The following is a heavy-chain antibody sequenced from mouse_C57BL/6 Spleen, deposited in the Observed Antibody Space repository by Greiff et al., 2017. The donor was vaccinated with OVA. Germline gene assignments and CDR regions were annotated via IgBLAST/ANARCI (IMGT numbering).Heavy chain of an antibody. J-gene: IGHJ2*01. CDR2: IYPGSGNT. CDR1: GYSFTSYY. D-gene: IGHD4-1*02. V-gene: IGHV1-66*01. Sequence: VQLQQSGPELVKPGASVKISCKASGYSFTSYYIHWVKQRPGQGLEWIGWIYPGSGNTKYNEKFTGKATLTADTASSTAYMQLSSLTSEDSAVYYCARVDNWGFDYWGQGTTLTVSS. CDR3: ARVDNWGFDY.